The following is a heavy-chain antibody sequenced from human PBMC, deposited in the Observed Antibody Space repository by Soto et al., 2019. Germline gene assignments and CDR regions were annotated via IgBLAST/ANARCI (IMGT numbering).Heavy chain of an antibody. V-gene: IGHV1-69*01. D-gene: IGHD3-22*01. CDR2: IIPIFGTA. J-gene: IGHJ4*02. Sequence: QVQLVQSGAEVKKPGSSVKVSCKASGGTFSSYAISWVRQAPGQGLEWMGGIIPIFGTANYAQKFQGRVTITADESTSTAYMELGSRSSEDTAVYYGARNYDSSGGGLYDYWGQGTLVTVSS. CDR3: ARNYDSSGGGLYDY. CDR1: GGTFSSYA.